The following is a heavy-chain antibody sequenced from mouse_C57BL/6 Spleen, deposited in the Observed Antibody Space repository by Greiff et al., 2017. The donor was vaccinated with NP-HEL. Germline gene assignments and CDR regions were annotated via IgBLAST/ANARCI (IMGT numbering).Heavy chain of an antibody. CDR3: AREGGTTGYFDY. J-gene: IGHJ2*01. D-gene: IGHD1-1*01. V-gene: IGHV1-82*01. CDR2: IYPGDGDT. Sequence: QVQLKESGPELVKPGASVKISCKASGYAFSSSWMNWVKQRPGKGLEWIGRIYPGDGDTNYNGKFKGKATLTADKSSSTAYMQLSSLTSEDSAVYFCAREGGTTGYFDYWGQGTTLTVSS. CDR1: GYAFSSSW.